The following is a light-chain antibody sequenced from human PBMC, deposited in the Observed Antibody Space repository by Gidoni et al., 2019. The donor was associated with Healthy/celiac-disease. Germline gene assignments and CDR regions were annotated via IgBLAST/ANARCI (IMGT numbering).Light chain of an antibody. J-gene: IGKJ1*01. V-gene: IGKV1-39*01. CDR1: QSISSY. CDR2: AAS. CDR3: QHSYSAPPT. Sequence: DIQMTQSTSSLSASVGDRVTITCRASQSISSYLNWSQQKPVKAPKLMIYAASSLQSGVPSRFSCSGSWPDFPLTISILQPEDFATYYCQHSYSAPPTFGQGTKVEIK.